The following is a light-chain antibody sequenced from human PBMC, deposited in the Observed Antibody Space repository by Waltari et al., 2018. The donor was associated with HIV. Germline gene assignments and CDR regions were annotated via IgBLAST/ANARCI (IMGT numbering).Light chain of an antibody. Sequence: QSALTQPASVSGSPGQSITISCTGTSSDVWNYNLVSWYQQHPGKAPKLMIYEGIKRPSGVSNRISGSKSGNTASLTISGLQAEDEADYYCCSYGGSSNWVFGGGTKLTVL. CDR2: EGI. V-gene: IGLV2-23*01. J-gene: IGLJ3*02. CDR1: SSDVWNYNL. CDR3: CSYGGSSNWV.